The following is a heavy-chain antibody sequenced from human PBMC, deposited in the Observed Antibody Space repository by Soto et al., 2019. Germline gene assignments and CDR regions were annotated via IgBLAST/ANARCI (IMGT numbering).Heavy chain of an antibody. CDR2: IIPFFGTA. J-gene: IGHJ4*02. V-gene: IGHV1-69*12. CDR1: GGTSSSYV. Sequence: QVQLVQSGAEVKKPGSSVKVSCKASGGTSSSYVISWVRQAPGQGLEWMGGIIPFFGTANYAQKFQGRVTITADESTSTAYMELSSLRSEDTAVYYCARGGMRWLRSRHFDYWGQGTLVTVSS. D-gene: IGHD5-12*01. CDR3: ARGGMRWLRSRHFDY.